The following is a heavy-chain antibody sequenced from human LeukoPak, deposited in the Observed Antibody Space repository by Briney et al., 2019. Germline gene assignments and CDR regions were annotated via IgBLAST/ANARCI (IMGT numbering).Heavy chain of an antibody. Sequence: PSETLSLTCAVYGGSFSGYYWSWIRQPPGKGLEWIGEINHSGSTNYNPSLKSRVTISVDTSKNQFSLKLSSVTAADTAVYYCARGRLRGGSKYYFDYWGQGTLVTVSS. J-gene: IGHJ4*02. CDR2: INHSGST. D-gene: IGHD2-15*01. CDR1: GGSFSGYY. CDR3: ARGRLRGGSKYYFDY. V-gene: IGHV4-34*01.